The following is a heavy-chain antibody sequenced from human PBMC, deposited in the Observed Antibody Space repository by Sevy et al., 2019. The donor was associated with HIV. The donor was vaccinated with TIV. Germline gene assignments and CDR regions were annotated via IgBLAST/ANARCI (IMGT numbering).Heavy chain of an antibody. V-gene: IGHV1-24*01. J-gene: IGHJ4*02. CDR2: FDPEDGET. CDR1: GYTLTEFS. CDR3: ATTKDYYDSSGYPFDY. Sequence: ASVKVSCKVSGYTLTEFSMHWVRQAPGKGLEWMGTFDPEDGETIYAQKFQGRVTITKDKSTDTAYMELSSLRSEDTAVYYCATTKDYYDSSGYPFDYWGQGTLVTVSS. D-gene: IGHD3-22*01.